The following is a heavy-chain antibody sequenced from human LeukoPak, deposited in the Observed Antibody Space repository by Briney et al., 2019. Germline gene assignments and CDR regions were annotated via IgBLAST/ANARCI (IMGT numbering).Heavy chain of an antibody. V-gene: IGHV1-2*02. CDR2: INPNSGGT. CDR1: GYTFTGYY. D-gene: IGHD3-22*01. Sequence: GASVRVSCKASGYTFTGYYMHWVRQAPGQGLEWMGWINPNSGGTNYAQKFQGRVTMTRDTSISTAYMELSRLRSDDTAVYYCARASRNYYDSSGHDYWGQGTLVTVSS. CDR3: ARASRNYYDSSGHDY. J-gene: IGHJ4*02.